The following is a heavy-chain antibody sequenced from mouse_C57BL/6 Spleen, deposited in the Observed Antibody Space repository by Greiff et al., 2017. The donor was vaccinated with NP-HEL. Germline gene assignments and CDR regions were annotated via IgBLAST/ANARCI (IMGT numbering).Heavy chain of an antibody. CDR3: ARPGDYDENYAMDY. CDR1: GFTFSDYG. CDR2: ISSGSSTI. Sequence: EVKLVESGGGLVKPGGSLKLSCAASGFTFSDYGMHWVRQAPEKGLEWVAYISSGSSTIYYADTVKGRFTISRDNAKNTLFLQMTSLRSEDTAMYYCARPGDYDENYAMDYWGQGTSVTVSS. V-gene: IGHV5-17*01. D-gene: IGHD2-4*01. J-gene: IGHJ4*01.